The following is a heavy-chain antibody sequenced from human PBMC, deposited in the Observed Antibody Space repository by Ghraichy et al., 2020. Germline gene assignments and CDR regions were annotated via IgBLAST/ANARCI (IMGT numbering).Heavy chain of an antibody. CDR3: ARDGRRDRFHYDSSGYHYFDY. V-gene: IGHV4-31*03. CDR2: IYYSGST. Sequence: SETLSLTCTVSGGSISSGGYYWSWIRQHPGKGLEWIGYIYYSGSTYYNPSLKSRVTISVDTSKNQFSLKLSSVTAADTAVYYCARDGRRDRFHYDSSGYHYFDYWGQGTLVTVSS. J-gene: IGHJ4*02. D-gene: IGHD3-22*01. CDR1: GGSISSGGYY.